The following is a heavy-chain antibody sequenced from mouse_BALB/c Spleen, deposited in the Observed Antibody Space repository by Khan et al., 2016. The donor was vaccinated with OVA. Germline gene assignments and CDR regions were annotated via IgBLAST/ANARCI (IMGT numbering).Heavy chain of an antibody. Sequence: QLVESGPGLVKPSQSLSLTCTVTGYSITSDYAWNWIRQFPGNKLEWMGYISSSGSTNYNPALKSRISITRDTSKNQFFLQLNSVTTEDTATYYCARDGSRYNYAMDYWGQGTSGTVSS. J-gene: IGHJ4*01. CDR1: GYSITSDYA. CDR3: ARDGSRYNYAMDY. V-gene: IGHV3-2*02. D-gene: IGHD2-3*01. CDR2: ISSSGST.